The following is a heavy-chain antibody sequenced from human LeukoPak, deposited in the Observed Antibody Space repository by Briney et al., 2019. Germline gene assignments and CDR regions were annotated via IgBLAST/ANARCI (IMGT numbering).Heavy chain of an antibody. CDR1: GGSISSYY. CDR3: ARDAQTYYYDTYGYCYEY. CDR2: IYTSGST. Sequence: SETLSLTCTVSGGSISSYYWSWIRQPAGKGLEWIGRIYTSGSTNYNPSLKSRVTMSADTSKNQFSLKLSSVTAADTAVYYCARDAQTYYYDTYGYCYEYWGQGTMVTVSS. J-gene: IGHJ4*02. D-gene: IGHD3-22*01. V-gene: IGHV4-4*07.